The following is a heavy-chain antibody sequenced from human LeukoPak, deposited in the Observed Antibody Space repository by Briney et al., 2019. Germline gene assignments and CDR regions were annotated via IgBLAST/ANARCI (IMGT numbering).Heavy chain of an antibody. CDR2: ISGSGGST. CDR3: AKYSTFRPYGDDYFDY. V-gene: IGHV3-23*01. Sequence: PGGSLRLSCAASGFTFSSYAMSWVRQAPGKGREWVSAISGSGGSTYYADSVKGRFTISRDNSKNTLYLQMNSLRAEETAVYYCAKYSTFRPYGDDYFDYWGQGTLVTVSS. CDR1: GFTFSSYA. J-gene: IGHJ4*02. D-gene: IGHD4-17*01.